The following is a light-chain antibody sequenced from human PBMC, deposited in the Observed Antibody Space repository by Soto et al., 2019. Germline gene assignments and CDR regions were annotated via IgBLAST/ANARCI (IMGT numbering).Light chain of an antibody. V-gene: IGKV3-11*01. CDR1: QSVSSY. Sequence: EIVLTQSPATLSLSPGERATLSCRASQSVSSYLDWYQQKPGQAPRLLIYDASNRATGIPARFSGSGSGTDFTLTISSLEAEDFAVYYCQQQDTFGGGTKVEIK. CDR2: DAS. J-gene: IGKJ4*01. CDR3: QQQDT.